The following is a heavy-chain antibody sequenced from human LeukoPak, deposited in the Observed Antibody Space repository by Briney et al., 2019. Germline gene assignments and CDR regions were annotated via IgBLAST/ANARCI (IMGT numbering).Heavy chain of an antibody. D-gene: IGHD3-9*01. CDR3: ARRIWYHDILTAYNI. V-gene: IGHV4-34*01. J-gene: IGHJ4*02. CDR1: GGSFSGYY. CDR2: INHSGST. Sequence: SETLSLTCAVYGGSFSGYYWSWIRQPPGKGLEWIGEINHSGSTNYNPSLKCRVTISVDTSKNQFSLNLSSVTAADTAVYYCARRIWYHDILTAYNIWGQGTPVTVSS.